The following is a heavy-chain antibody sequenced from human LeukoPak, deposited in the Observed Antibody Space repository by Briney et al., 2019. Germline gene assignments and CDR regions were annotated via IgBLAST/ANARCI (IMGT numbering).Heavy chain of an antibody. Sequence: GGSLRLSCAASGFTFSSYSMNWVRQALGKGLEWVSSISSSSSYIYYADSVKGRFTISRDNAKNSLYLQMNSLRAEDTAVYYCARDPSATTTPFDYWGQGTLVTVSS. D-gene: IGHD5-24*01. J-gene: IGHJ4*02. CDR3: ARDPSATTTPFDY. CDR2: ISSSSSYI. V-gene: IGHV3-21*01. CDR1: GFTFSSYS.